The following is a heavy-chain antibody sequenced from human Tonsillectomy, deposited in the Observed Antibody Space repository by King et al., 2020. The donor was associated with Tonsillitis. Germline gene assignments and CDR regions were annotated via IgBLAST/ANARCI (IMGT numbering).Heavy chain of an antibody. V-gene: IGHV3-15*01. CDR3: TTGPFWFGP. Sequence: VQLVESGGGLVKPGGSLRLSCGASRFTFSKATMSWVRQAPGKGLEWVGRMKSKTDGGTTDYATPVKGRFIISIDESKNTLYLQMNSLKTEDPAVYYCTTGPFWFGPWGQGTLVTVSS. CDR2: MKSKTDGGTT. J-gene: IGHJ5*02. CDR1: RFTFSKAT.